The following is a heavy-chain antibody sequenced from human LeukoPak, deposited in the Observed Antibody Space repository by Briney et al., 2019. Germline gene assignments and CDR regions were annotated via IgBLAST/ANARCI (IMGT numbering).Heavy chain of an antibody. CDR3: ARLWRGNTYGPGDY. CDR1: GFTFSTYA. J-gene: IGHJ4*02. D-gene: IGHD5-18*01. V-gene: IGHV3-23*01. Sequence: GGSLRLSCAASGFTFSTYAMSWVRQAPGKGLEWVSGVSGSGGGTYYADSVKGWFTVSRDDSKNTLHLQMNSLRVEDTAVYYCARLWRGNTYGPGDYWGQGTLVTVSS. CDR2: VSGSGGGT.